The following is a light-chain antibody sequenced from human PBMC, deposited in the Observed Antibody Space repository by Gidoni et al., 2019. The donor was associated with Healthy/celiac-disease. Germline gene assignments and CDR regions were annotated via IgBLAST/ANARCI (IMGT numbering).Light chain of an antibody. CDR2: GAS. CDR1: QSVSSNY. CDR3: QQYGSSPPT. V-gene: IGKV3-20*01. J-gene: IGKJ1*01. Sequence: IVLTQSPGTLSLSPGESATLSCRASQSVSSNYLAWYQQKPGQAPRLLIYGASSRATGIPDRFSGSGSGTDFTLTISRLEPEDFAVYYCQQYGSSPPTFGQGTKVEIK.